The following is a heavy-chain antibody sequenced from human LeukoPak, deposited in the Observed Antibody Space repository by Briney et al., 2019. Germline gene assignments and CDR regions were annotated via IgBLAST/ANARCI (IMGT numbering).Heavy chain of an antibody. CDR1: GFTFSSYS. D-gene: IGHD3-10*01. V-gene: IGHV3-21*01. CDR2: ISSSSSYI. J-gene: IGHJ5*02. Sequence: GGSLRLSCAASGFTFSSYSMNWVRQAPGKGLEWVSSISSSSSYIYYADSVKGRFTISRDNAKNSLYLQMNSLRAEDTAVYYCARGDEEDARGQWELYWFDPWGQGTLVTVSS. CDR3: ARGDEEDARGQWELYWFDP.